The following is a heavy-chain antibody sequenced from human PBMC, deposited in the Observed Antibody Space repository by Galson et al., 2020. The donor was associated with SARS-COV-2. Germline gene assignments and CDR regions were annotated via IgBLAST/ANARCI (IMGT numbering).Heavy chain of an antibody. D-gene: IGHD2-8*01. CDR2: IYYSGST. CDR3: ARGMTNYGMDV. CDR1: GGSISSYY. V-gene: IGHV4-59*12. Sequence: ETSETLSLTCTVSGGSISSYYWSWIRQPPGKGLEWIGYIYYSGSTNYNPSLKSRVTISVDTSKNQFSLKLSSVTAADTAVYYCARGMTNYGMDVWGQGTTVTVSS. J-gene: IGHJ6*02.